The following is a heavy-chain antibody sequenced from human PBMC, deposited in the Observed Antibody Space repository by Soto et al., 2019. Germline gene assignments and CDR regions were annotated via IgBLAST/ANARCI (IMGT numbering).Heavy chain of an antibody. CDR1: GVSISTGGYF. D-gene: IGHD1-26*01. J-gene: IGHJ4*01. CDR3: ASRLPGVPYVGSFDY. Sequence: SETLSLTCSVSGVSISTGGYFWSWIRQHPGKGLEWIGYISYSGNTFSNPSLKGRVALSTDTSVNQFSLKLTSVTAADTAVYYCASRLPGVPYVGSFDYWGLGTLVTVSS. V-gene: IGHV4-31*03. CDR2: ISYSGNT.